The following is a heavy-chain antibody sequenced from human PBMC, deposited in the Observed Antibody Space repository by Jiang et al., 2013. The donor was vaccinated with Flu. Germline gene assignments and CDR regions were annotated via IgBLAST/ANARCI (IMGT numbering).Heavy chain of an antibody. V-gene: IGHV3-74*01. CDR1: GFTFSSYW. CDR3: ARGGGTGRFDY. J-gene: IGHJ4*02. D-gene: IGHD1-26*01. CDR2: INSDGSST. Sequence: RPSCAASGFTFSSYWMHWVRQAPGKGLVWVSRINSDGSSTSYADSVKGRFTISRDNAKNTLYLQMNSLRAEDTAVYYCARGGGTGRFDYWGQGTLVTVSS.